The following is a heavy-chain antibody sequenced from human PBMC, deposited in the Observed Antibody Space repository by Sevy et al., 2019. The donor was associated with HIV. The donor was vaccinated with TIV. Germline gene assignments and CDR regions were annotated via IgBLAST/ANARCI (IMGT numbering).Heavy chain of an antibody. Sequence: SETLSLTCTVSGDSVSGGNYYWSWIRQPPGKGLEWIGYIYYSASTNYNPSLKSRVTISIDTFKNQFSLRLTSVTAADTAVYYCARGLFDYWGQGTLVTVSS. J-gene: IGHJ4*02. V-gene: IGHV4-61*01. CDR1: GDSVSGGNYY. CDR2: IYYSAST. CDR3: ARGLFDY.